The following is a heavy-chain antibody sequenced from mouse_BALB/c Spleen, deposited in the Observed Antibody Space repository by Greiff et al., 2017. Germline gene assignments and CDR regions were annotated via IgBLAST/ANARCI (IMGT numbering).Heavy chain of an antibody. CDR2: ISSGGSYT. Sequence: EVLLVESGGDLVKPGGSLKLSCAASGFTFSSYGMTWVRQTPDKRLEWVATISSGGSYTYYPDSVKGRFTISRDKAKNTLYLQMGSLKSEDTAMYYCARHNMDYWGQGTSVTVSS. CDR1: GFTFSSYG. CDR3: ARHNMDY. J-gene: IGHJ4*01. V-gene: IGHV5-6*01.